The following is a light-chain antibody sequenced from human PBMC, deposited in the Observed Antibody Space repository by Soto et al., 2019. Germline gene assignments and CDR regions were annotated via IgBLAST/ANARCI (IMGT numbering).Light chain of an antibody. J-gene: IGKJ1*01. CDR3: QQYNSMWT. CDR2: DAS. Sequence: DIQMTQSPSTLSASVGDRVTITCRASQSISSWLAWYQQKPGKAPKLLIYDASSLESGVPSRFSGSGSGTEFTLTISSLQPDDFATYYCQQYNSMWTFCQGTKVEIK. V-gene: IGKV1-5*01. CDR1: QSISSW.